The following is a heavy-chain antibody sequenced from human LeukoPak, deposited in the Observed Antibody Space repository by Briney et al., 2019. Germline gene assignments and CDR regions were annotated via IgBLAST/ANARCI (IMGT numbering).Heavy chain of an antibody. D-gene: IGHD5-12*01. CDR3: ARNSGYDRDGFDY. CDR2: IYYSGST. Sequence: ASETLSLTCTVSGGSISSSSYYWGWIRQPPGKGLEWIGSIYYSGSTYYNPSLKSRVTISVDTSKNQFSLKLSSVTAADTAVYYCARNSGYDRDGFDYWGQGTLVTVSS. V-gene: IGHV4-39*07. J-gene: IGHJ4*02. CDR1: GGSISSSSYY.